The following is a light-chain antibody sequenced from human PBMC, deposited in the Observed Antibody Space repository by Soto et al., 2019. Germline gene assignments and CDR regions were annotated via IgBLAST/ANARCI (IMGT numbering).Light chain of an antibody. J-gene: IGKJ1*01. CDR1: QSISSW. V-gene: IGKV1-5*01. CDR2: DAS. CDR3: QQYNSYPWT. Sequence: DIHTTQSPSTLSASVKNKVTITCRARQSISSWLAWYQQKPGKAPKLLIYDASSLESGVPSRFSGSGSGTEFTLTITSLQPDDFATYYCQQYNSYPWTFGQGTKV.